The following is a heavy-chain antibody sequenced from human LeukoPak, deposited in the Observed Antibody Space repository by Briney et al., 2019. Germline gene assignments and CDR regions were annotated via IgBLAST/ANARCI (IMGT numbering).Heavy chain of an antibody. J-gene: IGHJ4*02. Sequence: PGESLKISCAASGFTFRNYAMAWFHQAPGKGLEWVSAISGSGANRYFADSVKGRFTISRDNSRNALYLQMNSLRAEDTAVYFCARQVGPDYWGQGTLVTVSS. CDR3: ARQVGPDY. CDR1: GFTFRNYA. V-gene: IGHV3-23*01. CDR2: ISGSGANR.